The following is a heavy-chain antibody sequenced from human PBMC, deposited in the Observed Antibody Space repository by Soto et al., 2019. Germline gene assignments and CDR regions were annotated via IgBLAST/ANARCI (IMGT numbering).Heavy chain of an antibody. CDR2: IYYSGST. CDR3: ARTGEVHLHTFAFDI. D-gene: IGHD3-10*01. J-gene: IGHJ3*02. CDR1: GGSISSGDYY. V-gene: IGHV4-31*03. Sequence: SETLSLTCTVSGGSISSGDYYWSWIRQHPGKGLEWIGYIYYSGSTYYNPSLKSRVTISVDTSKNQFSLKLNSVTAADTAVYYCARTGEVHLHTFAFDIWGQGTMVTVSS.